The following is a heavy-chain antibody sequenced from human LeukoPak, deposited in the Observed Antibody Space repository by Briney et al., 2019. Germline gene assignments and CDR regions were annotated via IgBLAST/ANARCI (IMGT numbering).Heavy chain of an antibody. CDR1: GFTLSNYW. Sequence: PGGSLRLSCAASGFTLSNYWMHWVRQAPGKGLVWVSRSNTENGDGSSTFYADSVKGRFTISRDNAKNSLYLQMDSLGPEDTAVYYCARDPYNGNYGNHYYYYMDVWGKGTTVTISS. V-gene: IGHV3-74*01. J-gene: IGHJ6*03. CDR3: ARDPYNGNYGNHYYYYMDV. D-gene: IGHD5-24*01. CDR2: SNTENGDGSST.